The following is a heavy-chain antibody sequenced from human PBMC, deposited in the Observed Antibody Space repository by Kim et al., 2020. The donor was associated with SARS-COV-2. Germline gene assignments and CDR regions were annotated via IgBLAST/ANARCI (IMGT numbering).Heavy chain of an antibody. V-gene: IGHV6-1*01. J-gene: IGHJ4*02. Sequence: AVSVKSRITINPDTAKNQFCLQLNSVTPEDTAVYYCARANSSGWLNFDYWGQGTLVTVSS. CDR3: ARANSSGWLNFDY. D-gene: IGHD6-19*01.